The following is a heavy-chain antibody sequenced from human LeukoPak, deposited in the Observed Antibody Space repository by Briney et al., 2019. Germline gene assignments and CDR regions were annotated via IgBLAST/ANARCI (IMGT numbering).Heavy chain of an antibody. D-gene: IGHD6-19*01. V-gene: IGHV3-74*01. CDR1: GFTFSSFW. CDR3: ARSVQWLPY. J-gene: IGHJ4*02. Sequence: GGSLRLSCAASGFTFSSFWMHWVRQAPGKGPLWVSHINRDGSSTTYADSVKGRFTISRDNAKNTLYLQMNSLRAEDTAIYYCARSVQWLPYWGQGTLVTVSS. CDR2: INRDGSST.